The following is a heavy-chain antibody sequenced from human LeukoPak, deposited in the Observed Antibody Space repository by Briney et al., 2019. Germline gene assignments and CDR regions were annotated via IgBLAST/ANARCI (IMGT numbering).Heavy chain of an antibody. D-gene: IGHD3-3*01. J-gene: IGHJ3*02. CDR3: ASSLHYDFWSGPRAFDI. V-gene: IGHV4-34*01. Sequence: SETLSLTCAVYGGSFSGYYWSWIRQPPGKGLEWIGEINHSGSTNYNPSLKSRVTISVDTSKNQFSLKLSSVTAADTAVYYCASSLHYDFWSGPRAFDIWGQGTMVTVSS. CDR2: INHSGST. CDR1: GGSFSGYY.